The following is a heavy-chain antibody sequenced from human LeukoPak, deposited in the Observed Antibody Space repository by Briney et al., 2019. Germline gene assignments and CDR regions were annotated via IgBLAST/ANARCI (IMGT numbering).Heavy chain of an antibody. D-gene: IGHD3-22*01. CDR1: GFTFSSYW. CDR3: AREGHYYDSSGRDY. J-gene: IGHJ4*02. Sequence: GGSLRLSCAASGFTFSSYWMHWVRQAPGKRLVWVSRINSDGSSTSYADSVKGRFTISRDNAKNTLYLQMNSLRAEDTAVYYCAREGHYYDSSGRDYWGQGTLVTVSS. V-gene: IGHV3-74*01. CDR2: INSDGSST.